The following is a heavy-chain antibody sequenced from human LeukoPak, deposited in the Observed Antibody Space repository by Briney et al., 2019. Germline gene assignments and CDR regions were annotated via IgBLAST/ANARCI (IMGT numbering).Heavy chain of an antibody. D-gene: IGHD1-26*01. J-gene: IGHJ3*01. Sequence: GGSLRLSCAASGFTFSDAWMSWVRQAPGKGLAWVGRTKSKTDGGTIDYSAPVKGRFTISRDDSKTTVYLQMNSLETEDTAMYYCTTNDIVGTTNDAFDFWGQGTMVTVSS. V-gene: IGHV3-15*01. CDR1: GFTFSDAW. CDR2: TKSKTDGGTI. CDR3: TTNDIVGTTNDAFDF.